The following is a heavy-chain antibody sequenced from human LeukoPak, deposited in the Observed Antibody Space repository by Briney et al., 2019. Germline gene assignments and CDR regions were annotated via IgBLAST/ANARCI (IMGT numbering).Heavy chain of an antibody. Sequence: HPGGTLRLSCAASGFIFSHYGMNWVRQAPGKGLEWVSGITSRSTTYYADSVKGRFTISRDNSKNTLYLQMNSLRAEDTAVYYCAKEGGGITMVRGVIGYWGQGALVTVSS. CDR3: AKEGGGITMVRGVIGY. V-gene: IGHV3-23*01. J-gene: IGHJ4*02. CDR1: GFIFSHYG. D-gene: IGHD3-10*01. CDR2: ITSRSTT.